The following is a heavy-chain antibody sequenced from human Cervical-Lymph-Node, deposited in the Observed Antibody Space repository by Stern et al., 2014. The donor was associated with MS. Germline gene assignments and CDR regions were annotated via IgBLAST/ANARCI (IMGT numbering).Heavy chain of an antibody. CDR1: GGTFSRYA. CDR2: IIPIFGTA. J-gene: IGHJ6*02. CDR3: ARGELKEGLVRGMDV. V-gene: IGHV1-69*01. Sequence: DQLVESGAEVKKPGSSVKVSCKASGGTFSRYAISWVRPAPGQGLEWKGGIIPIFGTANYAQKFQGRVTITADESTSTAYMELSSLRSEDTAVYYCARGELKEGLVRGMDVWGQGTTVTVSS. D-gene: IGHD1-26*01.